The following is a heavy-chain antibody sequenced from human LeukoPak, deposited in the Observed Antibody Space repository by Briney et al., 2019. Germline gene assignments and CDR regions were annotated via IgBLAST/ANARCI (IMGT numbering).Heavy chain of an antibody. Sequence: GGSLRLSCAASGFSFRYYWMHWVRQAPGKGLVWVSRINRDGSTTTYADSVKGRFTVSRDNAKNTLYLDMNSLRAEDTAVYFCASPGIVAAGPFDYLGKGTLVTVSS. CDR2: INRDGSTT. D-gene: IGHD6-13*01. CDR1: GFSFRYYW. V-gene: IGHV3-74*03. CDR3: ASPGIVAAGPFDY. J-gene: IGHJ4*02.